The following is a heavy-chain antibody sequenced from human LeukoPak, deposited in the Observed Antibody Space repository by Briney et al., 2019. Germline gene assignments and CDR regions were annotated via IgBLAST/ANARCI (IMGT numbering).Heavy chain of an antibody. D-gene: IGHD2-21*02. J-gene: IGHJ4*02. CDR2: IYYSGST. CDR3: ASGGAYCGADCYLPAFDY. V-gene: IGHV4-31*03. Sequence: SQTLSLTCTVSGGSISSGGYYWNWIRQHPGKGLEWIGYIYYSGSTYYNPSLKSRVTVSVDTSKNQFSLKLSSVTAADTAVYYCASGGAYCGADCYLPAFDYWGQGTLVTVSS. CDR1: GGSISSGGYY.